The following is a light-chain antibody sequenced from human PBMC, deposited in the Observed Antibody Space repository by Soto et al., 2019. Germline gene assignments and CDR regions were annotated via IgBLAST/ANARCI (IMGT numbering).Light chain of an antibody. J-gene: IGKJ5*01. V-gene: IGKV3-20*01. CDR3: QQYENSPIT. Sequence: EIVLTQSPGTLSLSPGERASLSCGASQSVTSSFLAWYQQKPGQAHRLLIYGAYSRATGIHDRFSGTGSETDFTLTIKRLEPEDSAVYYCQQYENSPITVGQGTRLEIK. CDR1: QSVTSSF. CDR2: GAY.